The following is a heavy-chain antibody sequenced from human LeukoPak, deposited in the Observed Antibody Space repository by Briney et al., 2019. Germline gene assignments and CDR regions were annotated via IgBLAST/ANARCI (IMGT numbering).Heavy chain of an antibody. Sequence: GESLKISCKGSGYSFTNYWIGWVRQMPGKGLEWMGIIYPGDSDTRYSPSFQGQVTISADKSISTAYLQWSSLRAEDTAVYYCARDHRGYSYGSEQYHYYYMDVWGKGTTVTVSS. CDR3: ARDHRGYSYGSEQYHYYYMDV. V-gene: IGHV5-51*01. CDR2: IYPGDSDT. D-gene: IGHD5-18*01. J-gene: IGHJ6*03. CDR1: GYSFTNYW.